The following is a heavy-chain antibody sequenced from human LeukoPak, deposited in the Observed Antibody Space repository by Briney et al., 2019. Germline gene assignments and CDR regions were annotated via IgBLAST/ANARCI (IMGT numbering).Heavy chain of an antibody. J-gene: IGHJ4*02. CDR2: IYTSGST. CDR1: GGSISSYY. V-gene: IGHV4-4*07. D-gene: IGHD1-26*01. CDR3: ARNGGSGTYYDGSFDY. Sequence: KPSETLSLTCTVSGGSISSYYWSWLRQSAGKGLEWIGRIYTSGSTNYNPSLKSRVTMSVDTSKNQFSLKLSSVTAADTAVYYCARNGGSGTYYDGSFDYWGQGTLVTVSS.